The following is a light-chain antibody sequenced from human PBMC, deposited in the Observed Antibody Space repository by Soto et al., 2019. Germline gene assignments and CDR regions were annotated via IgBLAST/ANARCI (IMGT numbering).Light chain of an antibody. V-gene: IGKV3-20*01. CDR3: QRYGASSFT. J-gene: IGKJ2*01. CDR2: ATS. Sequence: EIVLTQSPGTLSLSPGERATLSCRASQSVDSSYLSWYQHKPGQAPRLLIYATSSRATGILDRFSGSGSGTDFTLTISRLEPEDFAVYYCQRYGASSFTFGQGTNLEIK. CDR1: QSVDSSY.